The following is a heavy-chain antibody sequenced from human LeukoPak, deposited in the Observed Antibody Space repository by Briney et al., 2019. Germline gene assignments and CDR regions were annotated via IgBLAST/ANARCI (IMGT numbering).Heavy chain of an antibody. CDR3: ARRAGAYSHPYDY. J-gene: IGHJ4*02. Sequence: GGSLRLSCAASGFTFSNYAMVWVRQAPGKGLEWVALISFDGSNKFYAESVKGRFTISRDNSKNTLYLQMNSLRAEDTAVYYCARRAGAYSHPYDYWGQGTLVTVSS. D-gene: IGHD4/OR15-4a*01. CDR2: ISFDGSNK. CDR1: GFTFSNYA. V-gene: IGHV3-30*14.